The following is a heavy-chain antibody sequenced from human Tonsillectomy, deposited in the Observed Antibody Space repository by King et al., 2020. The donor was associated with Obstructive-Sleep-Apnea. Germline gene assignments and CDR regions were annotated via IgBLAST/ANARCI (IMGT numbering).Heavy chain of an antibody. CDR2: INPGITAI. CDR3: ARDRAWAFDY. D-gene: IGHD1-26*01. CDR1: GFTFRSYS. V-gene: IGHV3-48*01. J-gene: IGHJ4*02. Sequence: VQLVESGGGSVPPGGSLRLSCVGSGFTFRSYSMNWVRQAPGKGLEWLAYINPGITAIVYAESVRGRFTISRDEAKTSVNLQLDSLSPEDTAVYYCARDRAWAFDYWGQGTLVTVSS.